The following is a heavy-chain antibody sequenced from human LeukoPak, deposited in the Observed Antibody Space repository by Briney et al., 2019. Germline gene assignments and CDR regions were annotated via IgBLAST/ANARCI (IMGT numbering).Heavy chain of an antibody. D-gene: IGHD3-16*02. V-gene: IGHV3-7*01. CDR2: IKQGGSEK. CDR3: ARADYDYVWGSYRQYYFDY. Sequence: GGSLRLSCAASGFTFSSYWMSWVRQAPGKGLEWVANIKQGGSEKYYVGSVKGRFTISRDNAKNSLYLQMNSLRAEDTAVYYCARADYDYVWGSYRQYYFDYWGQGTLVTVSS. CDR1: GFTFSSYW. J-gene: IGHJ4*02.